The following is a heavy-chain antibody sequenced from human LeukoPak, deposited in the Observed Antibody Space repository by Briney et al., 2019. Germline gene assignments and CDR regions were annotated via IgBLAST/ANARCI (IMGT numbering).Heavy chain of an antibody. CDR2: IYYSGST. Sequence: PSETLSLTCTVSGDSISTAGYYWSWIRQPAGKGLEWIGYIYYSGSTNYNPSLKSRVTISVYTAKNQFSLKLSSVTAADTAVYYCARATYSRSKRYFDYWGQGTLVTVSS. J-gene: IGHJ4*02. D-gene: IGHD6-13*01. CDR1: GDSISTAGYY. CDR3: ARATYSRSKRYFDY. V-gene: IGHV4-61*10.